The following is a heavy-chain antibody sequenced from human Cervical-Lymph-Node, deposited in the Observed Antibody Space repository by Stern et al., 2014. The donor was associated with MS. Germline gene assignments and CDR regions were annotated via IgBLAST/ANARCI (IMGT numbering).Heavy chain of an antibody. D-gene: IGHD1-7*01. V-gene: IGHV3-74*01. Sequence: EVQLGESGGGLVQPGGSLRLPCEASGFTFSSYWMQWVRQVPGKGLVWVSRINSDGNITNYADSVKGRFTISRDNTQNTLYLQMNSLRVDDTAVYYCTNWNSLAWGQGTLVTVSS. J-gene: IGHJ5*02. CDR3: TNWNSLA. CDR2: INSDGNIT. CDR1: GFTFSSYW.